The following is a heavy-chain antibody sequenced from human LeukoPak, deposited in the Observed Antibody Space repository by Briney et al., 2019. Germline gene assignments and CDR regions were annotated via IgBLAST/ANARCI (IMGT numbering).Heavy chain of an antibody. CDR3: AKVAPLWFGELLPFDY. CDR2: ISSSGSTR. CDR1: GFTFSSYE. Sequence: GGSLRLSCAASGFTFSSYEMNWVRQAPGKGLEWVSYISSSGSTRYYADSVKGRFTISRDNSKNTLYLQMNSLRAEDTAVYYCAKVAPLWFGELLPFDYWGQGTLVTVSS. D-gene: IGHD3-10*01. J-gene: IGHJ4*02. V-gene: IGHV3-48*03.